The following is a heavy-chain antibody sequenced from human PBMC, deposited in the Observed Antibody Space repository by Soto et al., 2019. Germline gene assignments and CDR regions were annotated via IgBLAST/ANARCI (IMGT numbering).Heavy chain of an antibody. CDR2: ICSSSSTI. V-gene: IGHV3-48*01. D-gene: IGHD5-18*01. CDR1: GFTFSSYS. CDR3: ARDLTSYGPFDY. J-gene: IGHJ4*02. Sequence: EVQLVESGGGLVQPGGSLRLSCAASGFTFSSYSMNWVRQAPGKGLEWVSYICSSSSTIYYADSVKGRFTISRDNAKNSLYLQMNSLRAEDTAVYYCARDLTSYGPFDYWGQGTLVTVSS.